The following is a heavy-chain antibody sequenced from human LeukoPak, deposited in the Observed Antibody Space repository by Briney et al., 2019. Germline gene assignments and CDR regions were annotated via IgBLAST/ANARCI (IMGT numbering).Heavy chain of an antibody. V-gene: IGHV4-34*01. CDR2: INHSGNT. J-gene: IGHJ4*02. D-gene: IGHD3-3*01. CDR3: ARGGRAFRVVRYYFDY. CDR1: RGSFSGYY. Sequence: SDTLSLTCALYRGSFSGYYWTSIRQTPGKGLEWIGEINHSGNTNYNPSLKSRITISVDTSKNQFSLKLSSVSAADTAVYYCARGGRAFRVVRYYFDYWGQGTLVTVSS.